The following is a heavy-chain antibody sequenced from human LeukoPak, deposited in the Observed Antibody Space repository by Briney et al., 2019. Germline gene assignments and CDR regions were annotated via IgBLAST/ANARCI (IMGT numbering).Heavy chain of an antibody. CDR2: INPNSGGT. V-gene: IGHV1-2*02. Sequence: ASVKVSCKASGYTFTVYYMHWVRQAPGQGLEWMGWINPNSGGTNYAQKFQGRVTMTRDTSISTAYMELSRLRSDATAVYYCARVPPGIAVAAHAFDIWGQGTMVTVSS. CDR3: ARVPPGIAVAAHAFDI. CDR1: GYTFTVYY. J-gene: IGHJ3*02. D-gene: IGHD6-19*01.